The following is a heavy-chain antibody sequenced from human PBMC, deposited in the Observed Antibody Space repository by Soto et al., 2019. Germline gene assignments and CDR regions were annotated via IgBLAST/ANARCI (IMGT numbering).Heavy chain of an antibody. CDR2: IYYSGST. J-gene: IGHJ5*02. V-gene: IGHV4-31*11. CDR1: GGPISSGSYY. Sequence: SETLSLTCAVSGGPISSGSYYWSWIRQHPGKGLEWIGYIYYSGSTYYNPSLKSRVTISVDTSKNQFSLKLSSVTAADTAVYYCARMVIVAVPAVDYRTNSWIVPWGPGTLVTVFS. D-gene: IGHD2-2*03. CDR3: ARMVIVAVPAVDYRTNSWIVP.